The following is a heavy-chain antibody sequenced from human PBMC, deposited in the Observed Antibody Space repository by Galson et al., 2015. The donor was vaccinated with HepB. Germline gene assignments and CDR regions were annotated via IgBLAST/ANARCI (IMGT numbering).Heavy chain of an antibody. CDR1: GFTFSTYT. V-gene: IGHV3-21*01. J-gene: IGHJ4*02. CDR3: ARDWENWGLFDS. Sequence: SLRLSCAASGFTFSTYTMNWVRQAPGKGLDWVSSISSSSRYIYYADSVKGRFTISRDNAKNSLYLQMNSLRAEDTAVYYCARDWENWGLFDSWGQGTLVTVSS. D-gene: IGHD7-27*01. CDR2: ISSSSRYI.